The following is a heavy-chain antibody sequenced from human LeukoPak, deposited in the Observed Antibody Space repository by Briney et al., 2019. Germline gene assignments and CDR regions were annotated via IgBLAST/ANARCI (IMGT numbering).Heavy chain of an antibody. CDR1: SFTFSTFA. V-gene: IGHV3-23*01. CDR2: ISGSGDTT. D-gene: IGHD3-10*01. CDR3: AKDYNSSF. J-gene: IGHJ4*02. Sequence: GGSLRLSCTVSSFTFSTFAMSWVRQAPGKGLEWVAGISGSGDTTYYAESVKGRFTISRDNSRTTLYLQMNRLRAEDTAIYYCAKDYNSSFWGQGTLVTVSS.